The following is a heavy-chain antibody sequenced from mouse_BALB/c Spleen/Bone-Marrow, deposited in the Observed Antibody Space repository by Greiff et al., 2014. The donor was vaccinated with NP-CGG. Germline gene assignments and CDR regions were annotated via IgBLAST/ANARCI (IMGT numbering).Heavy chain of an antibody. CDR2: IHYSGNT. CDR1: GYSITSGYG. Sequence: EVHLVESGPDLVKPSQSLSLTCTVTGYSITSGYGWHWIRQFPGNKLEWMGYIHYSGNTDYNPSLKSQISITRDTSKNQFFLQLNSVTTKDAATYYCVRETKVVADFDYWGQGTTLTVSS. CDR3: VRETKVVADFDY. V-gene: IGHV3-1*02. D-gene: IGHD1-1*01. J-gene: IGHJ2*01.